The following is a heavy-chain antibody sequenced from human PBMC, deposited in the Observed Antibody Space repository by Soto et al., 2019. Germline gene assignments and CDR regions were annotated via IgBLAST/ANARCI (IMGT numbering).Heavy chain of an antibody. D-gene: IGHD6-6*01. V-gene: IGHV1-69*06. CDR1: GGTFSSYA. CDR3: ASGPQLVREYYYGMDV. J-gene: IGHJ6*02. Sequence: ASVKVSCKASGGTFSSYAISWVRQAPGQGLEWMGGIVPIFGTANYAQKFQGRVTITADKSTSTAYMELSSLRSEDTAVYYCASGPQLVREYYYGMDVWGQGTTVTVSS. CDR2: IVPIFGTA.